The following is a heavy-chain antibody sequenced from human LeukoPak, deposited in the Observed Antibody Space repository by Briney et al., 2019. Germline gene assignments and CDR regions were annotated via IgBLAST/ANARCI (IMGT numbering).Heavy chain of an antibody. J-gene: IGHJ3*01. Sequence: PSETLSLTCAVSGDSISSAYSWSWIRQPPGKGLEWIGYIYHTGSTSYNPSLKTRVTISIDRPRNHFSLKLSSVTAADTAMYYCARVVGATSRDTFDVWGQGTMVTVSS. CDR3: ARVVGATSRDTFDV. CDR1: GDSISSAYS. CDR2: IYHTGST. V-gene: IGHV4-30-2*01. D-gene: IGHD1-26*01.